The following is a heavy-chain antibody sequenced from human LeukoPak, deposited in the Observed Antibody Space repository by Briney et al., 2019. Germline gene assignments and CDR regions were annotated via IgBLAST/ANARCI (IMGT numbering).Heavy chain of an antibody. CDR1: GFTFSTYW. CDR3: ARENTVGGGFDI. Sequence: PGGSLRLSCAASGFTFSTYWMSWVRQAPGKGLEWVANIKQDGTEKYYVDSVKGRFTISRDNSKNTLYLQMNSLRAEDTAVYYCARENTVGGGFDIWGQGTRVTVSS. CDR2: IKQDGTEK. V-gene: IGHV3-7*03. D-gene: IGHD1/OR15-1a*01. J-gene: IGHJ3*02.